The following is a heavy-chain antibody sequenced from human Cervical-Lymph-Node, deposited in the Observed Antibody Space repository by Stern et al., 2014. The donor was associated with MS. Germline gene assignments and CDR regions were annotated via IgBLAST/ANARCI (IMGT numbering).Heavy chain of an antibody. CDR3: ARDTCRGGGCYFRY. CDR1: GFIFSSYA. J-gene: IGHJ4*02. Sequence: QLVESGGGVVPPGRSLRLSCAASGFIFSSYAMHWVRQAPGKGLDWVAFLSNEGSKQFYADSVKGRFTISRDNSNNTLYLQMNSLRPEDTAVYYCARDTCRGGGCYFRYWGQGILITVSS. CDR2: LSNEGSKQ. D-gene: IGHD2-15*01. V-gene: IGHV3-30-3*01.